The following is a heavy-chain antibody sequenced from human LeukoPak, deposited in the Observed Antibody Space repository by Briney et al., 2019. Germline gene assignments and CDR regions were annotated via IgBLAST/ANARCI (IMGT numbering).Heavy chain of an antibody. Sequence: GGSLRLSCAASGFTFSSYGVHWVRQAPGKGLEWVAVISNDGRNKNYADSVRGRFTIARDNSKNGLHLQMNSLRAEDTALYYCAGVGGDWIHLYYYDSSGYFFFDYWGQGTLVTVSS. D-gene: IGHD3-22*01. CDR1: GFTFSSYG. CDR2: ISNDGRNK. CDR3: AGVGGDWIHLYYYDSSGYFFFDY. J-gene: IGHJ4*02. V-gene: IGHV3-30*04.